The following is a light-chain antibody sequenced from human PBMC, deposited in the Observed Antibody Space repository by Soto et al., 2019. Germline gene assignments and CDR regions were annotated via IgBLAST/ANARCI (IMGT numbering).Light chain of an antibody. CDR3: QEYSSYLFT. V-gene: IGKV1-5*03. CDR2: KAS. Sequence: DIQMTQSPSTLSASVGDRVTITCRASQSISSSLAWYQQRPGKAPNLLIYKASTLESGVPSRFSGSGSGTEFTLTISSLQPDDFATYYCQEYSSYLFTFGPGTKLEI. J-gene: IGKJ2*01. CDR1: QSISSS.